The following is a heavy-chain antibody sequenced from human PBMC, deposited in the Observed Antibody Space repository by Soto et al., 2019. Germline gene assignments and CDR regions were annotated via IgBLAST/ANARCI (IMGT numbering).Heavy chain of an antibody. CDR1: GFSFNNFD. Sequence: GGSLRLSCAASGFSFNNFDMHWVRQAPGKGLEWVAVISSAGNKKFYADPVKGRFTISRDDSKNTLHLQMNSLRAEDTAVYYCARGYCSGVGCYAGWSMDVWGQGTTVTVSS. CDR3: ARGYCSGVGCYAGWSMDV. J-gene: IGHJ6*02. V-gene: IGHV3-30*14. D-gene: IGHD2-15*01. CDR2: ISSAGNKK.